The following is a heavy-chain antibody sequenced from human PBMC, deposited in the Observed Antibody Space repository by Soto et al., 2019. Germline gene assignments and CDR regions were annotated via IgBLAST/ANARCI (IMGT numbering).Heavy chain of an antibody. CDR3: AAGFPPDY. CDR2: INGDGSEE. J-gene: IGHJ4*02. Sequence: TGGSLRLSSAAAGFTFRTSWMNWVRQAPGKGLEWVANINGDGSEEYYVDSVRGRFTISRDNVKNSLFLQMNSLRAEDTAVYYCAAGFPPDYWGQGTLVTVSS. D-gene: IGHD3-10*01. CDR1: GFTFRTSW. V-gene: IGHV3-7*01.